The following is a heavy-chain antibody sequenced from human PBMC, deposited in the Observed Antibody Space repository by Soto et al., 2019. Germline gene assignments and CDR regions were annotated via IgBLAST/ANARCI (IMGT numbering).Heavy chain of an antibody. D-gene: IGHD6-6*01. J-gene: IGHJ5*02. V-gene: IGHV1-69*13. Sequence: SVKVSCKASGGTFSSYAISWVRQAPGQGLEWMGGIIPIFGTANYAQKFQGRVTITADESTSTAYMELSSLRSEDTAVYYCAREKGIAARSANWFDPWGQGTRVTVSS. CDR1: GGTFSSYA. CDR3: AREKGIAARSANWFDP. CDR2: IIPIFGTA.